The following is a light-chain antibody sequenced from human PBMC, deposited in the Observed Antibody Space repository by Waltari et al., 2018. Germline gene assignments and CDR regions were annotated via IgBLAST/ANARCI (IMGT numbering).Light chain of an antibody. CDR1: SSDVRAYDY. V-gene: IGLV2-14*01. J-gene: IGLJ3*02. Sequence: QSALTQPASVSGSPGQSITISCTETSSDVRAYDYVSWYKQKPGKAPTPLIYEVRDRPPLVPNRFAGSKSGYTAFLTISGLQAEDEADYYCTSYTTSRTWVFGGGTKLTVL. CDR3: TSYTTSRTWV. CDR2: EVR.